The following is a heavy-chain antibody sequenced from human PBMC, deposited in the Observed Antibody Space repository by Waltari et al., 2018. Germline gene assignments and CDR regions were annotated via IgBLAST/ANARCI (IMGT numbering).Heavy chain of an antibody. J-gene: IGHJ6*02. CDR2: IIPLCGTA. Sequence: QVQLVQSGAEVKKPGSSVKVSCKASGGTFSSYAISWVRQAPGQGLEWMGGIIPLCGTANFAQKVQGRVTITADESTSTAYMEVSSLGCEDTAVYYCARLVKGGEGSGYYYGMDVWGQGTTVTVSS. CDR1: GGTFSSYA. CDR3: ARLVKGGEGSGYYYGMDV. D-gene: IGHD3-10*01. V-gene: IGHV1-69*12.